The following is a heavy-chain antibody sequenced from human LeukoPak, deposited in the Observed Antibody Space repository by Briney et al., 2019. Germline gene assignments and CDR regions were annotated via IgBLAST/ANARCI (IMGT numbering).Heavy chain of an antibody. J-gene: IGHJ4*02. CDR1: GFTFSSYW. CDR3: ARDLKHVGATGNKALDY. D-gene: IGHD1-26*01. Sequence: PGGSLRLSCAASGFTFSSYWMSWVRQAPGKGLEWVSAISGSGGSTYYADSVKGRFTISRDNAKNSLYLQMNSLRAEDTAVYYCARDLKHVGATGNKALDYWGQGTLVTVSS. V-gene: IGHV3-23*01. CDR2: ISGSGGST.